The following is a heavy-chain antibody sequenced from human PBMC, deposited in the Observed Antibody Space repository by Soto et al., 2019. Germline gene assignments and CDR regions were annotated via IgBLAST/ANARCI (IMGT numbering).Heavy chain of an antibody. CDR3: VKDVGIEVALDS. D-gene: IGHD6-19*01. CDR2: ALNDGSSK. J-gene: IGHJ4*02. Sequence: PGGSLRLSCVVSGFPFRTSGMHLVRQAPGKGLEWVAVALNDGSSKFCADSVKGRFTISRDDSKKTLYLEMNRLRAEGKAVYYCVKDVGIEVALDSWGPGTLVTVSS. CDR1: GFPFRTSG. V-gene: IGHV3-30*02.